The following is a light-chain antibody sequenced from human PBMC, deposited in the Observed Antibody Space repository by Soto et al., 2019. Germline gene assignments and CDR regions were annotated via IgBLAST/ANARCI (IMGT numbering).Light chain of an antibody. CDR1: SSDVGNYNY. CDR2: DVS. CDR3: SSYTSSTTLYV. Sequence: QSVLTQPASVSGSPGQSITISCTGASSDVGNYNYVSWYQQHPGKAPKLIIYDVSNRPSGVSNRFSGSKSGNTASLTISGLQAEDEADYYSSSYTSSTTLYVFGTGTKV. V-gene: IGLV2-14*03. J-gene: IGLJ1*01.